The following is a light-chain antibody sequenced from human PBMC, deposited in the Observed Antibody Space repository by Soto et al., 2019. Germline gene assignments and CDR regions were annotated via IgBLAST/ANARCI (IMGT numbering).Light chain of an antibody. CDR3: QSFDSSLTGLI. J-gene: IGLJ2*01. V-gene: IGLV1-40*01. CDR2: ANT. CDR1: NSNIGAGSG. Sequence: QSVLTQPPSVTGAPGQRVTISCTGNNSNIGAGSGVNWYQQFPDKAPKLLIYANTHRPSGVPDRFSGSTSATSASLAITGLQTQDEADYYCQSFDSSLTGLIFGGGNKLTVL.